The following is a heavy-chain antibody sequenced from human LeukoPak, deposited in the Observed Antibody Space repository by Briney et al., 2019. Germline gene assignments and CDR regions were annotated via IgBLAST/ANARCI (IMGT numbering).Heavy chain of an antibody. CDR2: IKEDGSEK. CDR1: GFTSSRYW. J-gene: IGHJ4*02. V-gene: IGHV3-7*01. Sequence: GVLRLSCAASGFTSSRYWMSWVRQAPGKGLEWVANIKEDGSEKYYVDSVKGGFIISRDNAENSLYLQMNSLRAEDTAVHYCTRHPALYWGQGTLVTVSS. CDR3: TRHPALY.